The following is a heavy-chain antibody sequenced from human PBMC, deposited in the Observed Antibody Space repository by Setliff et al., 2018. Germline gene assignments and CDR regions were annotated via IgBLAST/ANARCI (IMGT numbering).Heavy chain of an antibody. J-gene: IGHJ4*02. D-gene: IGHD3-10*01. V-gene: IGHV4-31*03. Sequence: ASETLSLTCTVSGDSISSGSYYWNWIRQHPEKGLEWLGYIFHSGSTHYNSSLKSRITISIDTSKDHFSLELNSVTAADSAVYYCARVADGSGSFYLGFDYWGQGILVTVSS. CDR2: IFHSGST. CDR3: ARVADGSGSFYLGFDY. CDR1: GDSISSGSYY.